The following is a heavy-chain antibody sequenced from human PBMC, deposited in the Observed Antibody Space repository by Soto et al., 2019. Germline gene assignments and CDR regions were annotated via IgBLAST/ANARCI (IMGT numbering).Heavy chain of an antibody. CDR1: GFTFNTYS. V-gene: IGHV3-48*02. Sequence: EVQVVESGGGLVQPGGSLRLSCAASGFTFNTYSINWVRQAPGKGLEWVSYISSSSRTIYYADSVKGRFTISRDDAKNSVYGQMNSLRDEDTAVYYCAIQSGSYGDYGMDVWGQGTTVTVSS. J-gene: IGHJ6*02. CDR3: AIQSGSYGDYGMDV. D-gene: IGHD1-26*01. CDR2: ISSSSRTI.